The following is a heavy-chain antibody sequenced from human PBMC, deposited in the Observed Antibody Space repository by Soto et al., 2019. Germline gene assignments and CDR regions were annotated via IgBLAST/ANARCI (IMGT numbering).Heavy chain of an antibody. Sequence: SCAASGFTFSSYSMILFLQAPGKGLEWVSAISGSGCSTYYADSVKGRFTISRDNSKNTLYLQMNSPRAEDTAVYYCANNPSRDGYNPYFEYWGQGNLVTVSS. CDR2: ISGSGCST. D-gene: IGHD5-18*01. CDR1: GFTFSSYS. J-gene: IGHJ4*02. CDR3: ANNPSRDGYNPYFEY. V-gene: IGHV3-23*01.